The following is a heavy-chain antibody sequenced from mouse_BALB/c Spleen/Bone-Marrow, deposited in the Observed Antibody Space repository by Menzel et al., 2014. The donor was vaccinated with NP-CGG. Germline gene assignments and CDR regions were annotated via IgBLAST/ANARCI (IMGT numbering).Heavy chain of an antibody. Sequence: EVQLQQSGAELVKPGAPVKLSCTASGFNIKDTYMHWVKQRPEQGLEWIGRIDPANGNTKYDPKFQGKATIAADTSSNTAYLQLSSLTSEDTAVYYCARIHYYGRAWFAYWGQGTLVTVSA. CDR1: GFNIKDTY. J-gene: IGHJ3*01. V-gene: IGHV14-3*02. CDR3: ARIHYYGRAWFAY. D-gene: IGHD1-2*01. CDR2: IDPANGNT.